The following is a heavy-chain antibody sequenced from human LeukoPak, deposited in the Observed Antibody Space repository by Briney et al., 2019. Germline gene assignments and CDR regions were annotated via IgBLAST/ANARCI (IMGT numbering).Heavy chain of an antibody. CDR3: ARDGSGYGFFDY. V-gene: IGHV4-30-4*01. Sequence: SQTLSLTCTVSGGSISSDYYYWSWIRQPTGKGLEWIGYIYYSGSTYYIPSLKSRVTISVDTSKNQFSLKLSSGTAADTAVYYCARDGSGYGFFDYWGQGTLVTVSS. D-gene: IGHD5-12*01. CDR2: IYYSGST. J-gene: IGHJ4*02. CDR1: GGSISSDYYY.